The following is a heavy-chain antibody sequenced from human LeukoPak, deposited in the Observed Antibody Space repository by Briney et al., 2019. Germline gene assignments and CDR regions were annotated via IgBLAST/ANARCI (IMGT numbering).Heavy chain of an antibody. CDR1: GGTFSSYA. J-gene: IGHJ3*02. Sequence: SVKVSCKASGGTFSSYAISWVRQAPGQGLEWMGGIIPIFGTANYAQKFQGRVTITADKSTSTAYMELSSLRSEDTAVYYCARSIVGARGAFDIWGQGTMVTVSS. CDR3: ARSIVGARGAFDI. D-gene: IGHD1-26*01. CDR2: IIPIFGTA. V-gene: IGHV1-69*06.